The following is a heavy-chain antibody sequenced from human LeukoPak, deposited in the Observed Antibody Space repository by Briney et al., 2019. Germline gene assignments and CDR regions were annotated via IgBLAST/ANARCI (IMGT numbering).Heavy chain of an antibody. CDR1: GFTFTGYY. V-gene: IGHV1-2*02. CDR3: ARVPSSSWGTDY. D-gene: IGHD6-13*01. J-gene: IGHJ4*02. Sequence: ASVKVSCKASGFTFTGYYMHWVRQAPGQGLEWMGWINPNSGGTKYAQRFQGRVTMTRDTSISTAYLELSSLRSDDTAVYYCARVPSSSWGTDYWGQGTLVTVSS. CDR2: INPNSGGT.